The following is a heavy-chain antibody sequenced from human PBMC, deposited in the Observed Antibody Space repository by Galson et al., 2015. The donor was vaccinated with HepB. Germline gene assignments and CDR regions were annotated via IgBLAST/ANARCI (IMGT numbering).Heavy chain of an antibody. CDR3: ARHDNGGYSYGSVRSVFAFDI. CDR1: GYSFTSYW. Sequence: QSGAEVKKPGESLKISCKGSGYSFTSYWIGWVRQMPGKGLEWMGIIYPGDSDTRYSPSFQGQVTISADKSISTAYLQWSSLKASDTAMYYCARHDNGGYSYGSVRSVFAFDIWGQGTMVTVSS. J-gene: IGHJ3*02. D-gene: IGHD5-18*01. V-gene: IGHV5-51*01. CDR2: IYPGDSDT.